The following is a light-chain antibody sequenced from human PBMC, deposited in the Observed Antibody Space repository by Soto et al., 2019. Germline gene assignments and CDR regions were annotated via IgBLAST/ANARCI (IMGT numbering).Light chain of an antibody. CDR2: GAS. V-gene: IGKV3-20*01. CDR3: QQYGISSWT. J-gene: IGKJ1*01. CDR1: QSISSSY. Sequence: EIVLKQSPGTLSLSPGKRATLSCRASQSISSSYLAWYQQRPGQAPRLLIYGASSRATGIPDRFSGSGSGTEFTLTIIRLEPEDFAVYYCQQYGISSWTFGQGAKVDNK.